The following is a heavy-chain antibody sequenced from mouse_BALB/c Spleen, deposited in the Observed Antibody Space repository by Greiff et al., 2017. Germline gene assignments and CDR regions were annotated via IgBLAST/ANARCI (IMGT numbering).Heavy chain of an antibody. CDR1: GFNIKDTN. D-gene: IGHD1-1*01. J-gene: IGHJ2*01. CDR2: IDPANGNT. Sequence: VQLQQSGAELVKPGASVKLSCTASGFNIKDTNMHWVKQRHEQGLEWIGRIDPANGNTKYDPKFQGKATITADTSSNTAYLQLSSLTSVDTAVYYCARDYYQLFDYWGQGTTLTVSS. V-gene: IGHV14-3*02. CDR3: ARDYYQLFDY.